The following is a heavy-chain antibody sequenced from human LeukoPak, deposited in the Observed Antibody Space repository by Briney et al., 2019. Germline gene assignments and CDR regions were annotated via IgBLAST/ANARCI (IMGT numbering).Heavy chain of an antibody. CDR2: IKTKTDGGTT. V-gene: IGHV3-15*01. CDR1: GFSLSKVW. J-gene: IGHJ4*02. D-gene: IGHD4-17*01. CDR3: TTVDYGDLTPAASSDY. Sequence: GGSLRLSCTASGFSLSKVWMSWVRQAPGQGLEWVGHIKTKTDGGTTEYVAPVRGRFSISRDDSGDTLYLQMNSLKIEDTAVYYCTTVDYGDLTPAASSDYWGQGTLVTVSS.